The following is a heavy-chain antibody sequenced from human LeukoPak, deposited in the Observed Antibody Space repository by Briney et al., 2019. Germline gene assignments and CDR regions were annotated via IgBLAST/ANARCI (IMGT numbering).Heavy chain of an antibody. J-gene: IGHJ4*02. CDR2: ISNSGSTI. V-gene: IGHV3-48*03. D-gene: IGHD3-10*01. Sequence: PGESLRLSCAASGFTFSSYEMNWVRQAPGKGLEWISYISNSGSTIYSADSVKGRFTISRDNAKNSLYLQMNSLRVEDTAIYYCVKVAKYYYGSETYYFFEHWGQGTPVTASS. CDR3: VKVAKYYYGSETYYFFEH. CDR1: GFTFSSYE.